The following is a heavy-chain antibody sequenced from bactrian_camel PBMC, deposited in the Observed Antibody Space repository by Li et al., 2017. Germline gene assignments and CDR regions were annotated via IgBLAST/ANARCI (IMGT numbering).Heavy chain of an antibody. CDR3: TRDCYSGSSCPEYNY. D-gene: IGHD3*01. Sequence: HVQLVESGGASVQAGGSLRLSCTASGHTFDDSDMGWYRQAPGKECEFVSSIDSDGSTSYADSVKGRFTISKDNAKNTVYLQLTSLKTEDTAMYYCTRDCYSGSSCPEYNYWGQGTQVTVS. V-gene: IGHV3S53*01. CDR2: IDSDGST. CDR1: GHTFDDSD. J-gene: IGHJ4*01.